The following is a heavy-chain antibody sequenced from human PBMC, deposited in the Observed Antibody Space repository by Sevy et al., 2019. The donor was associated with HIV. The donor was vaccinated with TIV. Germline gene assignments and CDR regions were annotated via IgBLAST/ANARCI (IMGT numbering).Heavy chain of an antibody. CDR1: GFTFSDYY. CDR3: ARASSSWYLSLYYYGMDV. Sequence: GGSLRLSCAASGFTFSDYYMSWIRQAPGKGLEWVSDISSSGSTIYYADSVKGRFTISRDNAKNSLYLQMNSLRAEDTAVYYCARASSSWYLSLYYYGMDVWDQRTTVTVSS. D-gene: IGHD6-13*01. J-gene: IGHJ6*02. V-gene: IGHV3-11*04. CDR2: ISSSGSTI.